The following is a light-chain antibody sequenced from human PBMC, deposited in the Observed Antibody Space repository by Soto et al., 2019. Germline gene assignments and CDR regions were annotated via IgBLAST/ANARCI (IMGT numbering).Light chain of an antibody. CDR2: STN. J-gene: IGLJ2*01. CDR1: SSNIGSNT. CDR3: APWDGSRNVVP. Sequence: QSVLTQPPSASGTPGQRVTISCSGSSSNIGSNTVNWYQQLPGSAPKLLMYSTNQRPSGVPDRFSGSKSGTSASLAISGLQSEDEADYYCAPWDGSRNVVPFGGVTKVTV. V-gene: IGLV1-44*01.